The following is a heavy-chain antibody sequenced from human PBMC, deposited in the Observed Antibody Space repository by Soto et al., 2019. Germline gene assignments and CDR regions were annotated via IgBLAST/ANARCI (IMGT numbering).Heavy chain of an antibody. J-gene: IGHJ4*02. CDR2: IYNTCCT. CDR1: GVSMSSTGYY. Sequence: SATLSLTGTFSGVSMSSTGYYGDGILQPPGEVLEWIWTIYNTCCTYYSPSLKSRVTISVDTSKNQFSLKVSSVTAADTAVYYCASGYGSGTYNAYWGQGTVVTVSS. D-gene: IGHD3-10*01. V-gene: IGHV4-39*01. CDR3: ASGYGSGTYNAY.